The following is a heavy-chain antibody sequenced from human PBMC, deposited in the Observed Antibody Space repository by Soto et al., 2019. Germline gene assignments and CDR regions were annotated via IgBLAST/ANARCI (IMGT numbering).Heavy chain of an antibody. J-gene: IGHJ6*02. Sequence: ESLKISCQGSGYTFSNHWINWVRLVPGKGLEWMGIIFPRDSDTRYSPSLQGQVIISVDKSTNTAYLQWTRLTASDTAIYYCAKSIEGGPMDVWGQGTTVTVSS. V-gene: IGHV5-51*01. D-gene: IGHD1-26*01. CDR2: IFPRDSDT. CDR1: GYTFSNHW. CDR3: AKSIEGGPMDV.